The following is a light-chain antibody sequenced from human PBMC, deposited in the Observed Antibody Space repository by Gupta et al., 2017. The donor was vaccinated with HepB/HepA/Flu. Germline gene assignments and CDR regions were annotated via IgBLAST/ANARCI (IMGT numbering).Light chain of an antibody. V-gene: IGKV4-1*01. Sequence: DIVMTPSPDSLPVSLGERATINCKSSPSLLSTSNHNYLAWYQQKPGQPPKLLIDWASSRESGVPDRFSGSGSGTDFTLTISSLQAEDVAVYYCQQYDHNNRTFGQGTKVEIK. CDR1: PSLLSTSNHNY. J-gene: IGKJ1*01. CDR2: WAS. CDR3: QQYDHNNRT.